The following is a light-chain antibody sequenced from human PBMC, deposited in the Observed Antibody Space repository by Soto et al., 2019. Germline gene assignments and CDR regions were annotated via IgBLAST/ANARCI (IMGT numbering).Light chain of an antibody. V-gene: IGLV1-51*02. Sequence: QSVLTQPPSVSVAPGQTVTISCSGSSSNIGNNYVSWYQHLPGAAPGLLIFETNRRPAGIPDRFSGSKSGTSATLVITGLQTADEADYYCASWDTSLSAGRVFGPGTKLTVL. CDR3: ASWDTSLSAGRV. J-gene: IGLJ1*01. CDR2: ETN. CDR1: SSNIGNNY.